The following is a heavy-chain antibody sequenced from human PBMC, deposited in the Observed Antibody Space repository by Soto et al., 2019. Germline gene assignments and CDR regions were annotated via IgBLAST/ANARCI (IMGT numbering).Heavy chain of an antibody. J-gene: IGHJ6*02. Sequence: PSETLSLTCTVAGGYVSSNNSYWVWIRQPPGKGLEWIGAIYYSGTTYYNPSLKSRVIISVDTSKNQFSLKLSSVTAADTALYYCARRSGYNFYYNYYGMDVWGQGTTVTVSS. CDR1: GGYVSSNNSY. D-gene: IGHD3-22*01. CDR2: IYYSGTT. CDR3: ARRSGYNFYYNYYGMDV. V-gene: IGHV4-39*01.